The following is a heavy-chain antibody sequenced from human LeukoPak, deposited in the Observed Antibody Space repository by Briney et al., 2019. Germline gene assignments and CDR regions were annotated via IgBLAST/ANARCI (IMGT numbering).Heavy chain of an antibody. Sequence: SVKVSCKASGYTFTSYGISWVRQAPGQGLEWMGGIIPIFGTANYAQKFQGRVTITTDESTSTAYMELSSLRSEDTAVYYCARMNEQTAWGQGTLVTVSS. J-gene: IGHJ5*02. CDR1: GYTFTSYG. V-gene: IGHV1-69*05. D-gene: IGHD1-1*01. CDR3: ARMNEQTA. CDR2: IIPIFGTA.